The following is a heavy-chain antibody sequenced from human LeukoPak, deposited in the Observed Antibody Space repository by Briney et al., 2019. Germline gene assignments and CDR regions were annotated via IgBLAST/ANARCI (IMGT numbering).Heavy chain of an antibody. CDR2: IYSGGST. CDR1: GFTFSHYS. J-gene: IGHJ6*04. CDR3: ARDSGPGVRGSYYYGMDV. D-gene: IGHD3-10*01. Sequence: PGGSLRLSCAASGFTFSHYSVNWVRQAPGKGLEWVSVIYSGGSTYYADSVKGRFTISRDNSKNTLYLQMNSLRAEDTAVYYCARDSGPGVRGSYYYGMDVWGKGTTVTVSS. V-gene: IGHV3-53*01.